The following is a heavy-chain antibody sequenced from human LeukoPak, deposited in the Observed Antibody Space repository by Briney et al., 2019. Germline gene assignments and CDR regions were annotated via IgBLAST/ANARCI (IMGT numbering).Heavy chain of an antibody. D-gene: IGHD6-6*01. Sequence: PGGSLRLSCAASGFTFSNHWMSWVRQAPGKGLEWVANIKQDGSEKYYVDSVKGRFTVSRDNPKNSLYLQMNSLRAEDTAVYYCARGGSSGDYWGQGTLVTVSS. CDR3: ARGGSSGDY. CDR2: IKQDGSEK. CDR1: GFTFSNHW. J-gene: IGHJ4*02. V-gene: IGHV3-7*01.